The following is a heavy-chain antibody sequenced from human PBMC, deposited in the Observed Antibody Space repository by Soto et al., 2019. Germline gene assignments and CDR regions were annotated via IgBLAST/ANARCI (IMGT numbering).Heavy chain of an antibody. CDR1: GFTFSGSA. CDR3: TRHGGDWDSSSWYASRRDYYYYGMDV. V-gene: IGHV3-73*01. CDR2: IRSKANSYAT. Sequence: HPGGSLRLSCAASGFTFSGSAMHWVRQASGKGLEWVGRIRSKANSYATAYAASVKGRFTISRDDSKNTAYLQMNSLKTEDTAVYYCTRHGGDWDSSSWYASRRDYYYYGMDVWGQGTTVTVSS. J-gene: IGHJ6*02. D-gene: IGHD6-13*01.